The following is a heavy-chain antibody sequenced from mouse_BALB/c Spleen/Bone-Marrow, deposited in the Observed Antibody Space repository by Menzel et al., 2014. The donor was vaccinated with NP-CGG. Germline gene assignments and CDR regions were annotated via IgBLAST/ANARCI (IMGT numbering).Heavy chain of an antibody. CDR2: INSNGGTT. Sequence: DVMLVESGGGLVQPGGSLKLSCAASGFTFSNYGMSWVRQAPDKRLDLVATINSNGGTTYYPDSVKGRFTISRDNAKNTLHLQMSSLKSEDTAMYFCARGLYYVAYGPGFAYWGQGTLVTVSA. D-gene: IGHD2-13*01. CDR1: GFTFSNYG. V-gene: IGHV5-6-3*01. CDR3: ARGLYYVAYGPGFAY. J-gene: IGHJ3*01.